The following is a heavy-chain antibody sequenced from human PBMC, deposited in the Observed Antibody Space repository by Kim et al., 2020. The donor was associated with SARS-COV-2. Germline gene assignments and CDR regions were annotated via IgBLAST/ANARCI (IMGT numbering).Heavy chain of an antibody. V-gene: IGHV4-39*01. CDR3: ARQQPGQWLAGCWFDP. D-gene: IGHD6-19*01. J-gene: IGHJ5*02. Sequence: SLKGRVTISVATSKTQFSLKLSSVTAADTAVYYCARQQPGQWLAGCWFDPWGQGTLVTVSS.